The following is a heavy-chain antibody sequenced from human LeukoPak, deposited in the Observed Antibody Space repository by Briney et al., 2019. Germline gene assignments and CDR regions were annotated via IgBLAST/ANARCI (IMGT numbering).Heavy chain of an antibody. Sequence: GGSLRLSCAASGFTFSIYAMNWVRQAPGKGLEWVSSISANGGETHYADSVKGRFTISRDNSKNTLYLQMNSLRAEDTAVYYCAGGGSRWYHFDYWGQGTLVTVSS. V-gene: IGHV3-23*01. CDR3: AGGGSRWYHFDY. CDR2: ISANGGET. D-gene: IGHD6-13*01. J-gene: IGHJ4*02. CDR1: GFTFSIYA.